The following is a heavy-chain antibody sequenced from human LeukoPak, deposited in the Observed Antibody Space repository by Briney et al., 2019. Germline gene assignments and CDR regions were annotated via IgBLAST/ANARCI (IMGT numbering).Heavy chain of an antibody. V-gene: IGHV3-23*01. CDR3: AKGPGYSSSRPGAREHYYYYMDV. Sequence: GGSLRLSCAASGFTFSTYSMNWVRQAPGKGLEWVSAISGSGGSTYYADSVKGRFTISRDNSKNTLYLQMNSLRAEDTAVYYCAKGPGYSSSRPGAREHYYYYMDVWGKGTTVTVSS. CDR1: GFTFSTYS. D-gene: IGHD6-13*01. CDR2: ISGSGGST. J-gene: IGHJ6*03.